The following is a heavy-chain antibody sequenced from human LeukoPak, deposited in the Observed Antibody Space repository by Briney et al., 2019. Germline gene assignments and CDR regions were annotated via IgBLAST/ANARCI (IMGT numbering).Heavy chain of an antibody. CDR2: INPSGGST. CDR3: TQAGDVSWCDY. V-gene: IGHV3-23*01. D-gene: IGHD6-13*01. J-gene: IGHJ4*02. Sequence: GGSLRLSCAASGFTFSTYTMGWVRQAPGKGLEWVSDINPSGGSTYYTDSVRGRFTISRDNFENTLYLQMNSLRAEDTAIYYCTQAGDVSWCDYWGQGTLVTVSS. CDR1: GFTFSTYT.